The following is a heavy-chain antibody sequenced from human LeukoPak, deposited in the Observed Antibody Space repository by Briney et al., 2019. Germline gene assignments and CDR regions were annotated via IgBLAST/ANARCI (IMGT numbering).Heavy chain of an antibody. J-gene: IGHJ4*02. CDR1: GGSISSYY. V-gene: IGHV4-59*08. D-gene: IGHD3-10*01. CDR3: ARLHHYGSGSYLPDY. Sequence: PSETLSLTCTVSGGSISSYYWTWIRQPPGKGLEWIGYIYYSGSTSYNPSLKSRVTMSVDTSKDHFSLKLSSVTAADTAVYYCARLHHYGSGSYLPDYWGQGTLVTVSS. CDR2: IYYSGST.